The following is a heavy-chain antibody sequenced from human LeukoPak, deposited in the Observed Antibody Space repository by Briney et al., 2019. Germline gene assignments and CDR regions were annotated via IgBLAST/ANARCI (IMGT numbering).Heavy chain of an antibody. CDR2: IYSGGST. V-gene: IGHV3-53*04. J-gene: IGHJ5*02. CDR3: ARGSPYYYDSSGYYYGWFDP. CDR1: GFTFSSYG. Sequence: GGSLRLSCVASGFTFSSYGMHWVRQAPGKGLEWVSVIYSGGSTYYADSVKGRFTISRHNSKNTLYLQMNSLRSDDTAVYYCARGSPYYYDSSGYYYGWFDPWGQGTLVTVSS. D-gene: IGHD3-22*01.